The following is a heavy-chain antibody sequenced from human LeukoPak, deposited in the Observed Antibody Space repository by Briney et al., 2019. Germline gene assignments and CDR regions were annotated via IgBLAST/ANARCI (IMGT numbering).Heavy chain of an antibody. CDR3: ARDRSFPPYYFDY. V-gene: IGHV4-61*01. CDR1: GGSVSSGSYY. CDR2: IYYSGST. J-gene: IGHJ4*02. Sequence: SETLSLTCTVSGGSVSSGSYYWRWIRQPPGKGLEWIGYIYYSGSTNYNPSLKSRVTISVDTSKNQFSLKLSSVTAADTAVYYCARDRSFPPYYFDYWGQGTLVTVSS. D-gene: IGHD2/OR15-2a*01.